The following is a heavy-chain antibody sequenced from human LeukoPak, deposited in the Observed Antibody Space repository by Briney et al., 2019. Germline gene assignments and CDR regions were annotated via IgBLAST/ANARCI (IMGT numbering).Heavy chain of an antibody. CDR1: GGSISSYY. J-gene: IGHJ6*02. Sequence: PSETLSLTCTVPGGSISSYYWSWIRQPPGKGLEWIGYIYYSGSTNYNPSLKSRVTISVDTSKNQFSLKLSSVTAADTAVYYCARHPDIVVVPAGLDGMDVWGQGTTVTVSS. CDR3: ARHPDIVVVPAGLDGMDV. D-gene: IGHD2-2*01. V-gene: IGHV4-59*08. CDR2: IYYSGST.